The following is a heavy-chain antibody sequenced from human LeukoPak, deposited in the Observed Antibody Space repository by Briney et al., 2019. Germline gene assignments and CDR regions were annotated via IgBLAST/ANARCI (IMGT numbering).Heavy chain of an antibody. D-gene: IGHD5-18*01. V-gene: IGHV3-7*01. CDR1: GFTFSSYW. Sequence: GGSLRLSCAAPGFTFSSYWMSWVRQAPGKGLEWVANIKQDGSERYYVDSVKGRFTISRDNAKNSLYLQMNSLRAEDTAVYYCARRSGYSPYWYYYYYGMDVWGQGTTVTVSS. CDR3: ARRSGYSPYWYYYYYGMDV. J-gene: IGHJ6*02. CDR2: IKQDGSER.